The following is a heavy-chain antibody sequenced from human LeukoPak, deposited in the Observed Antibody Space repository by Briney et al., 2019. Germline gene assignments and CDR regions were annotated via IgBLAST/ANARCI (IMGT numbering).Heavy chain of an antibody. CDR1: GFTFSSYW. V-gene: IGHV3-7*01. D-gene: IGHD1-26*01. CDR2: IKQDGSEK. Sequence: GGSLRLSCAASGFTFSSYWMSWVRQAPGKGLEWVANIKQDGSEKNSVDSVKGRFTISRDNAKNSLYLQMNSLRVEDTAVYYCARSSGIDAFDIWGQGTMVTVSS. J-gene: IGHJ3*02. CDR3: ARSSGIDAFDI.